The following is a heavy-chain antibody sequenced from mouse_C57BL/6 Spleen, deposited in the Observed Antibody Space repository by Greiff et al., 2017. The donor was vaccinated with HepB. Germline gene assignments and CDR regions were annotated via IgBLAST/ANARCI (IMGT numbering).Heavy chain of an antibody. J-gene: IGHJ3*01. D-gene: IGHD4-1*02. CDR2: IYPGSGNT. V-gene: IGHV1-76*01. CDR3: ARRGYNNWGCAD. Sequence: VQLQQSGAELVRPGASVKLSCKASGYTFTDYYINWVKQRPGQGLEWIARIYPGSGNTYYNEKFKGKATLTAEKSSSTGYMQLSRLTSEDFAVYFCARRGYNNWGCADWGQGTLVTVSA. CDR1: GYTFTDYY.